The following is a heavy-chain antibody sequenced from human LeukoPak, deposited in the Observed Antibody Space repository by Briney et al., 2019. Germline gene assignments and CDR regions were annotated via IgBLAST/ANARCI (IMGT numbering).Heavy chain of an antibody. CDR3: ARGLPGYCSSTSCYAEEWGFDY. J-gene: IGHJ4*02. D-gene: IGHD2-2*01. V-gene: IGHV4-34*01. CDR2: INHSGST. Sequence: KTSETLSLTCAVYSASFSGYYWTWIRQPPGKGLEWIGEINHSGSTNYNPSLKSRVTISVDTSKNQFSLKLSSVTAADTAVYYCARGLPGYCSSTSCYAEEWGFDYWGQGTLVTVSS. CDR1: SASFSGYY.